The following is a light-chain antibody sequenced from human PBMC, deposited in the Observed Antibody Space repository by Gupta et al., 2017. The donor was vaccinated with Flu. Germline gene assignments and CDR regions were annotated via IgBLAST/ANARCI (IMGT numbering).Light chain of an antibody. CDR1: RSDIGSKT. V-gene: IGLV1-44*01. J-gene: IGLJ3*02. Sequence: QSVLTQAPHASGTPRQWLTIPSSRSRSDIGSKTVTWYPQLPGTAPKLLIYTNNQRPSGVPDRFSGSKSGTTASLAISGLQSEDEADYYCAAWDDGLNGPVFGGGTKLTVL. CDR2: TNN. CDR3: AAWDDGLNGPV.